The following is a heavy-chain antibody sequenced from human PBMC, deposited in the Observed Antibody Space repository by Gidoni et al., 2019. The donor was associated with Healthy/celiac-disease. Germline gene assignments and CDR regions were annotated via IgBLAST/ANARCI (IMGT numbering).Heavy chain of an antibody. CDR1: GFTFSSYA. D-gene: IGHD2-15*01. V-gene: IGHV3-23*01. CDR3: AKEFVVVVAALDY. Sequence: EVQLLESGGGLVQPGGSLRLSCAASGFTFSSYAMGWVRQAPGKGLEWVSSISGSGGSTYYADSVKGRFTISRDNSKNTLYLQMNSLRAEDTAVYYCAKEFVVVVAALDYWGQGTLVTVSS. CDR2: ISGSGGST. J-gene: IGHJ4*02.